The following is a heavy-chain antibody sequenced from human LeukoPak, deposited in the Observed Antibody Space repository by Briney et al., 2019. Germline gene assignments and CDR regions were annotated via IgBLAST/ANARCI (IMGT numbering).Heavy chain of an antibody. J-gene: IGHJ3*02. V-gene: IGHV3-21*01. CDR2: ISSSSSYI. D-gene: IGHD1-26*01. CDR1: GFTFSSYT. Sequence: GGSLRLSCATSGFTFSSYTMNWVRQAPGKGLEWVSSISSSSSYIYYAESVKGRFTISRDDAKNSLYLQMNSLRAEDTAVYYCARGPQLHDAFDIWGQGTMVTVSS. CDR3: ARGPQLHDAFDI.